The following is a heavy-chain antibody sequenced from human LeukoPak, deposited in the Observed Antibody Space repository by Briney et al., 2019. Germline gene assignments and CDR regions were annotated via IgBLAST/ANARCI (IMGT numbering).Heavy chain of an antibody. J-gene: IGHJ5*02. Sequence: PGGSLRLSCAASGFTFSSYAMSWFRQAPRKGLEWVSGITGSGGSTYYADSVKGRFTISRDNSKNTLYLQMNSLRAEDTAVYYCAKASDNWNYENWFDPWGQGTLVTVSS. V-gene: IGHV3-23*01. CDR3: AKASDNWNYENWFDP. D-gene: IGHD1-7*01. CDR1: GFTFSSYA. CDR2: ITGSGGST.